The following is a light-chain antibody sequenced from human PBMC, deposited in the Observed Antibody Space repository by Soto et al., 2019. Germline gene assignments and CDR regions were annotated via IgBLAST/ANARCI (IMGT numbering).Light chain of an antibody. V-gene: IGLV2-14*01. CDR3: SSYTSGTTLWV. CDR1: SSDVGAYNS. J-gene: IGLJ3*02. Sequence: QAVVTQPASVSGSPGQSITISCTGTSSDVGAYNSVSWYQQHPGKAPKLMISEVNNRPSGVSNRFSGSKSGNTASLTISGLQAEDEADYYCSSYTSGTTLWVFGGGTKLTVL. CDR2: EVN.